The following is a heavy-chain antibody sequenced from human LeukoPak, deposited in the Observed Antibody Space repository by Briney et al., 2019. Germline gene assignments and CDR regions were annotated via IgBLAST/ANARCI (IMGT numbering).Heavy chain of an antibody. Sequence: GGSLRLSCAASGFTFDDYGMSWVRQAPGKGLEWVSGINWNGGSTGYADSAKGRFTISRDNAKNSLYLQMNSLRAEDTALYHCARRSGYYDSSGYYGYYMDVWGKGTTVTVSS. CDR3: ARRSGYYDSSGYYGYYMDV. D-gene: IGHD3-22*01. V-gene: IGHV3-20*01. CDR1: GFTFDDYG. J-gene: IGHJ6*03. CDR2: INWNGGST.